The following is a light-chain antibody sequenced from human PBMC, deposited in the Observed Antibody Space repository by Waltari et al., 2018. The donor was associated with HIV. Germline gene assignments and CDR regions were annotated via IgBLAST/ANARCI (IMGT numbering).Light chain of an antibody. CDR1: SSDVGGYHY. CDR3: SSYSRSGTLV. Sequence: QSALTQPASVSGSPGQSITISCTGTSSDVGGYHYVSWYQQHPGKAPKLMIYAVSNRASGVSNRFSGSKSGNPASLVISGLQSEDEGDCYCSSYSRSGTLVFGGGTTLTVL. J-gene: IGLJ2*01. V-gene: IGLV2-14*01. CDR2: AVS.